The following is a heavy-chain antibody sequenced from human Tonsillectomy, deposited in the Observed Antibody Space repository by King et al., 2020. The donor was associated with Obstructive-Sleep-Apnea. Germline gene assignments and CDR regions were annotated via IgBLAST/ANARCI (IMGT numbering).Heavy chain of an antibody. CDR2: VRYDGGYE. V-gene: IGHV3-30*02. J-gene: IGHJ4*02. CDR3: AKSSGVAAAGTYPFDY. Sequence: QVQLVESGGGVVQPGGSLRRSCAASNFTFSSYGMHGVRQAPGRGLEGVAFVRYDGGYEYYADSVKGRFTIYRDNSKNTLSVQMNSLRVENTAVYYCAKSSGVAAAGTYPFDYWGQGTLVTVSS. CDR1: NFTFSSYG. D-gene: IGHD6-13*01.